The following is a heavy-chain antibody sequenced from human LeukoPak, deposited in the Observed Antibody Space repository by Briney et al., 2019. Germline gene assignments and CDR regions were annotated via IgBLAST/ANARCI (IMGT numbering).Heavy chain of an antibody. CDR2: LTSGGST. CDR3: VRGGWGTMYDY. CDR1: GFTFSSYA. J-gene: IGHJ4*02. D-gene: IGHD1-1*01. Sequence: PGRSLRLSCAASGFTFSSYAMNWARQAPGKGLEWVSTLTSGGSTYYADSVKGRFTISRDNSKNTLYLQMSSLRAEDTAVYYCVRGGWGTMYDYWGQGTLVTVSS. V-gene: IGHV3-23*01.